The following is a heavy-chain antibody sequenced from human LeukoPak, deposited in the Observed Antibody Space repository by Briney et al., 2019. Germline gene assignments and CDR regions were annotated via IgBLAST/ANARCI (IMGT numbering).Heavy chain of an antibody. Sequence: GGSLRLSCAASGFTFATYAMSWVRQAPGKGLECVSSISGSAGTTSYADSVKGRFTISRDNSKNTLYLQMNSLRAEDTAVYYCARGVVYPTWSGPHWSDYWGQGTLVTVSS. CDR1: GFTFATYA. D-gene: IGHD3-3*01. V-gene: IGHV3-23*01. CDR2: ISGSAGTT. CDR3: ARGVVYPTWSGPHWSDY. J-gene: IGHJ4*02.